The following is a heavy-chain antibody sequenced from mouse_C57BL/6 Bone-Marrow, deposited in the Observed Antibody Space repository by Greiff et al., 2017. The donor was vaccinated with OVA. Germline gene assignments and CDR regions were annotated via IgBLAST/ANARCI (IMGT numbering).Heavy chain of an antibody. CDR2: IYPGNSDT. J-gene: IGHJ2*01. Sequence: DVKLQESGTVLARPGASVKMSCKTSGYTFTSYWMHWVKQRPGQGLGWIGAIYPGNSDTSYNQKFKGKAKLTAVTSASTAYMELSSLTNEDSAVYYCTIPFITTVVATDYCGQGTTLTVSS. V-gene: IGHV1-5*01. CDR1: GYTFTSYW. D-gene: IGHD1-1*01. CDR3: TIPFITTVVATDY.